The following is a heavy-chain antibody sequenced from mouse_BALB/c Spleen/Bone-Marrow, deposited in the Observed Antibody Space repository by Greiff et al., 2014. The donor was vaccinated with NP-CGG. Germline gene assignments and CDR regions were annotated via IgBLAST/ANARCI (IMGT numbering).Heavy chain of an antibody. CDR3: TRDDDSPFAY. CDR2: IYPSDSYT. CDR1: GYTFTSYW. V-gene: IGHV1-69*02. J-gene: IGHJ3*01. D-gene: IGHD2-3*01. Sequence: QVQLQQPGAELVRPGASVKLSCKASGYTFTSYWINWVKQRPGQGLEWIGNIYPSDSYTNYNQKFKDKATLTVDKSSSTAYMQLSSPTSEDSAVYYCTRDDDSPFAYWGQGTLVTVSA.